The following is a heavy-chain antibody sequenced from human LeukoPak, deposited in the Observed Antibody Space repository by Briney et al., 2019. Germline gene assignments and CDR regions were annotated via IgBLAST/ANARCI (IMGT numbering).Heavy chain of an antibody. CDR2: IYYSGTT. D-gene: IGHD1-26*01. J-gene: IGHJ4*02. CDR1: GGSISSSNYH. V-gene: IGHV4-39*01. Sequence: SETLSLTCTVSGGSISSSNYHWGWIRQPPGRGLEWIGTIYYSGTTYYNPSLKSRVTISVDTSKNRFSLKLSSMTAADTAVYYCARLTVGATAVDCWGQGTLVTVSS. CDR3: ARLTVGATAVDC.